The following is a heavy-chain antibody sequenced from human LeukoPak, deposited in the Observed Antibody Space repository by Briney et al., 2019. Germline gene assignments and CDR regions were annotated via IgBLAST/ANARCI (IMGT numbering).Heavy chain of an antibody. CDR3: ARREGVVTGFDY. Sequence: GGSLRLSCAASGFTFSSYAMSWVRQAPGKGLEWVSAISGSGGSTSYAQKFQGRVTMTRDTSTSTVYMELSSLRSEDTAVYYCARREGVVTGFDYWGQGTLVTVSS. J-gene: IGHJ4*02. D-gene: IGHD2-21*02. V-gene: IGHV3-23*01. CDR2: ISGSGGST. CDR1: GFTFSSYA.